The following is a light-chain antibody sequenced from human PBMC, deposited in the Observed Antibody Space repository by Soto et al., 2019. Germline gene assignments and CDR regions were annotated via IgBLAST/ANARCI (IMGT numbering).Light chain of an antibody. CDR3: MQALQAPFA. CDR1: QSLLHSNGYKY. V-gene: IGKV2-28*01. Sequence: DIVMTQSPLSLPVTPGEPASISCRSSQSLLHSNGYKYLDWYLQKPGQSPQLLIYLHSYRAPGVPDRFSGSGSGTDFTLKISRVEADDVGVYYCMQALQAPFAFGGGTKVEIK. J-gene: IGKJ4*01. CDR2: LHS.